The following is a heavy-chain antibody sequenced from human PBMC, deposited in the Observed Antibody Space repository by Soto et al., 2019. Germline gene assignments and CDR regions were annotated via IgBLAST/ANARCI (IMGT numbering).Heavy chain of an antibody. CDR3: AFSQTGFCGPADCPGGFAE. CDR1: GYILPSYA. D-gene: IGHD2-2*03. Sequence: ASVKVPCKDSGYILPSYAIHWVRQAPGQRLAYMGWISAAHGNTGSPQSFQGRVTYSRDAAARLAYLELRSLDSDDPALEYCAFSQTGFCGPADCPGGFAEWGQGTLVTVSS. V-gene: IGHV1-3*01. J-gene: IGHJ4*02. CDR2: ISAAHGNT.